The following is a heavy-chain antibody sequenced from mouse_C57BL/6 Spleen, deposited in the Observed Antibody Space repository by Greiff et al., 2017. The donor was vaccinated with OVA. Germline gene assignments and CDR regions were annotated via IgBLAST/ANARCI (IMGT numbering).Heavy chain of an antibody. V-gene: IGHV14-4*01. D-gene: IGHD1-1*01. CDR1: GFNIKDDY. J-gene: IGHJ3*01. CDR3: TTPYCGSSPAWFAY. CDR2: IDPENGDT. Sequence: EVKLVESGAELVRPGASVKLSCTASGFNIKDDYMHWVKQRPEQGLAWIGWIDPENGDTEYASKFQGKAPITADTSSNPAYLQLSSLTSEDTAVYYCTTPYCGSSPAWFAYWGQGTLVTVSA.